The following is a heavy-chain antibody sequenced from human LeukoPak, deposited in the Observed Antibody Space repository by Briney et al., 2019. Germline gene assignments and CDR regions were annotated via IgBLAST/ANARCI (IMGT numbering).Heavy chain of an antibody. CDR2: TYYRGSS. D-gene: IGHD1-26*01. V-gene: IGHV4-61*01. CDR1: GGSISSGSYY. CDR3: ARGGIQLPDY. J-gene: IGHJ4*02. Sequence: SETLSLTCTVSGGSISSGSYYWSWIRQSPGMGLEWLGCTYYRGSSNYNPSLKSRVTISLDTFRNQFFLRLSSVTAADTAVYYCARGGIQLPDYWGQGTLVTVSS.